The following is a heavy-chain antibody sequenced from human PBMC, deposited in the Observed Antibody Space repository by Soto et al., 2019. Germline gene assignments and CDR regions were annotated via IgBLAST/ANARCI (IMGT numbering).Heavy chain of an antibody. CDR1: GFTFDDYA. Sequence: GGSLRLSCAASGFTFDDYAMHWVRQAPGKGLEWVSGISWNSGSIGYADSVKGRFTISRDNAKNSLYLQMNSLRAEDTALYYCAKGRRGYGIYYGMDVWGQGTTVTVSS. J-gene: IGHJ6*02. CDR2: ISWNSGSI. V-gene: IGHV3-9*01. CDR3: AKGRRGYGIYYGMDV. D-gene: IGHD5-18*01.